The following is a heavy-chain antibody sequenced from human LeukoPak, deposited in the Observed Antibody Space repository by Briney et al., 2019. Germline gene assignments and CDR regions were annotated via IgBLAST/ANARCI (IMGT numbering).Heavy chain of an antibody. CDR3: ATPLYDIVTGTYGLVV. Sequence: PGGSLRLSCVTSGFTFSNFTMHWVRQAPGKGLEWVALIRDDGSSEYSGDSMRGRFSVSRDNVKNTLYLQMTRLRPEETAVYYCATPLYDIVTGTYGLVVWGKGTTVIVSS. V-gene: IGHV3-30*02. D-gene: IGHD3-9*01. CDR1: GFTFSNFT. CDR2: IRDDGSSE. J-gene: IGHJ6*04.